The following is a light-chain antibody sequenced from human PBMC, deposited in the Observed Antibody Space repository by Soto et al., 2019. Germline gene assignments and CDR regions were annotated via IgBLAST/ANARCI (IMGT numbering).Light chain of an antibody. V-gene: IGKV3-20*01. CDR2: GAS. CDR3: QQYGSSPPYT. CDR1: QTFSRNY. J-gene: IGKJ2*01. Sequence: EIVLTQSPDTLSLSPGETATLSCRASQTFSRNYLAWYQQRPGQAPRLLIYGASSRATGIPDRFSGSGSGTDFTLTISRLEPEDFAVYYCQQYGSSPPYTFGQGTKLEIK.